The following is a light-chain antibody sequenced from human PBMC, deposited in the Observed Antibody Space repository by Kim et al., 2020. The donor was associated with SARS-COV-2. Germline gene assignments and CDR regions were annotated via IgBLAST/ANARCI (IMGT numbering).Light chain of an antibody. CDR1: KLGDKY. CDR2: QDD. V-gene: IGLV3-1*01. Sequence: SYELTQPPSVSVSPGQTASITCSGDKLGDKYACWYQQKPGQSPVLVMYQDDKRPSGIPERFSGSNSGNTATLTISGTQSMDEGDYYCQAWDSSTSGVFGG. CDR3: QAWDSSTSGV. J-gene: IGLJ3*02.